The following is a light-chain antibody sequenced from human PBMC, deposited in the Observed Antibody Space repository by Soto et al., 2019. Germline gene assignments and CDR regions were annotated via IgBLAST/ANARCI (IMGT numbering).Light chain of an antibody. J-gene: IGLJ2*01. CDR2: EVT. CDR3: TSYSSSSPVL. Sequence: QSALTQPASVSGSLGQSITISCTGTSSDVGAYNYVSWYQQHPDKAPKLLIFEVTNRPSGVSGRFSGSKSGITASLRISGLQPEDEADYYCTSYSSSSPVLFGGGTKVTVL. CDR1: SSDVGAYNY. V-gene: IGLV2-14*01.